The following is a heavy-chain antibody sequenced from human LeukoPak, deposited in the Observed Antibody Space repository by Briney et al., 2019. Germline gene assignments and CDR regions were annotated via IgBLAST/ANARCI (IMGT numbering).Heavy chain of an antibody. J-gene: IGHJ1*01. V-gene: IGHV1-8*01. D-gene: IGHD3-22*01. CDR3: ARVMSNQYYYDSSGYYKPKARTAEYFQH. Sequence: ASVKVSCKASGYTFTSYDINWVRQATGQGLEWMGWMNPNSGNTGYAQKFQGRVTMTRNTSISTAYMELSSLRSEDTAVYYCARVMSNQYYYDSSGYYKPKARTAEYFQHWGQGTLVTVSS. CDR2: MNPNSGNT. CDR1: GYTFTSYD.